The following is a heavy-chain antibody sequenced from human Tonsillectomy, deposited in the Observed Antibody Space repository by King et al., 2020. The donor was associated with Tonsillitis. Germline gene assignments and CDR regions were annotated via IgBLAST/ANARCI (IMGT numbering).Heavy chain of an antibody. J-gene: IGHJ2*01. Sequence: QLVQSGGGLVKPGGSLRLSCAASGFTFSDYYMNWIRQAPGKGLEWISYISSSGSTIYYADSVKGRFTISRDNAKNSLYLQMNSLRAEDTAVYYCARGLSSTYYDFWSGYWSWYFDLWGRGTQVTVSS. D-gene: IGHD3-3*01. CDR2: ISSSGSTI. V-gene: IGHV3-11*01. CDR3: ARGLSSTYYDFWSGYWSWYFDL. CDR1: GFTFSDYY.